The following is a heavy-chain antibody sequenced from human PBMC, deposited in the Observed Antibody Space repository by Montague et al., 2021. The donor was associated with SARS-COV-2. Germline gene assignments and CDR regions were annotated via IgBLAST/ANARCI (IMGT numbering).Heavy chain of an antibody. CDR1: GFPFSSYA. CDR2: ISYDGTNK. V-gene: IGHV3-30*04. Sequence: SLSLSFSASGFPFSSYAIHWVRRAPGKGLEWVAVISYDGTNKYYADFVMGRFTISRDTSKNTLFLQMNSLRAEDAAVYYCARDPLVTTQRGYFDYWGQGTLVTVSS. J-gene: IGHJ4*02. D-gene: IGHD4-11*01. CDR3: ARDPLVTTQRGYFDY.